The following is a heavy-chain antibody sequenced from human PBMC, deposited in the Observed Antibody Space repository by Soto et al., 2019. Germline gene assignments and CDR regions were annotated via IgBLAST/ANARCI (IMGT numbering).Heavy chain of an antibody. D-gene: IGHD2-2*03. CDR3: ARSRLDPERHYYYYGMDV. CDR1: GFTFSSYA. CDR2: ISGSGGST. Sequence: GGSLRLSCAASGFTFSSYAMSWVRQAPGKGLEWVSAISGSGGSTYNADSVKGRFTISRDNSKNTLYLQMNSLRAEDTAVYYCARSRLDPERHYYYYGMDVWGQGTTVTVSS. J-gene: IGHJ6*02. V-gene: IGHV3-23*01.